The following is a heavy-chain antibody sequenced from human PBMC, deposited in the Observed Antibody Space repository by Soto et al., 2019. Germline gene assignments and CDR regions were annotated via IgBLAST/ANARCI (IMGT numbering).Heavy chain of an antibody. D-gene: IGHD3-10*01. V-gene: IGHV3-9*01. CDR1: GFTFDDYA. Sequence: EVQLVESGGGLVQPGRSLRLSCAASGFTFDDYAMHWVRQAPGKGLEWVSGISWNSGSIGYGDSVKGRFTISRDNAKNSLYLQMNSLRAEDTALYYCAKEPFGAGGYWGQGTLVTVSS. CDR2: ISWNSGSI. J-gene: IGHJ4*02. CDR3: AKEPFGAGGY.